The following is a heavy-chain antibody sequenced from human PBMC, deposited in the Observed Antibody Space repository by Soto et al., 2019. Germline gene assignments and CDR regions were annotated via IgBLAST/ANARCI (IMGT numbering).Heavy chain of an antibody. CDR3: ARGISETYTALDF. CDR2: ISPTGGAT. V-gene: IGHV1-46*01. J-gene: IGHJ4*02. D-gene: IGHD1-26*01. Sequence: ASVKVSCKASGYRFTTYYLHWVRQAPGQGLEWVGMISPTGGATIYAQKLQGRVTMSTDKYTSTVYMELSSLRFHDTAVYYCARGISETYTALDFGSQGVVVTVSA. CDR1: GYRFTTYY.